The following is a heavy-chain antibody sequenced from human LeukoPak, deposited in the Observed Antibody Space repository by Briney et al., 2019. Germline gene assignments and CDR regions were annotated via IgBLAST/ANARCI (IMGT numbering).Heavy chain of an antibody. J-gene: IGHJ3*02. Sequence: SETLSLTCAVYGGSFSGYYWSWIRQPPGKGLEWIGEINHSGSTNYNPSLKSRVTISVDTSKNQFSLKLSSVTAADTAVYYCARVSEGPAFDIWGQGTMVTVSS. CDR1: GGSFSGYY. V-gene: IGHV4-34*01. D-gene: IGHD3-3*01. CDR2: INHSGST. CDR3: ARVSEGPAFDI.